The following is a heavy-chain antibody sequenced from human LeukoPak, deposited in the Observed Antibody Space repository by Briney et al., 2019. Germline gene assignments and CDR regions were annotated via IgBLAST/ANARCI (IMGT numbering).Heavy chain of an antibody. J-gene: IGHJ6*03. CDR1: GGSISSYY. CDR3: ARAPIVNDQEQWLGPPYYYYYMDV. CDR2: IYTSGST. V-gene: IGHV4-4*07. D-gene: IGHD6-19*01. Sequence: SETLSLTCTVSGGSISSYYWSWIRQPAGKGLEWIGRIYTSGSTNYNPSLKSRVTISVDTSKNQFSLKLSSVTAADTAVYYCARAPIVNDQEQWLGPPYYYYYMDVWGKGTTVTVSS.